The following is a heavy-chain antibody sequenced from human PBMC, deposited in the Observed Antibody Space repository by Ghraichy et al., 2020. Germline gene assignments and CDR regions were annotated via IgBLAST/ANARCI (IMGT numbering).Heavy chain of an antibody. D-gene: IGHD1-1*01. V-gene: IGHV6-1*01. J-gene: IGHJ4*02. Sequence: SQTLSLTCAISGDSVSTTTAAWHWIRQSPSRGLEWLGRAYYRSKWNNDYALFVKSRLTINPDTSKNQISLQLNSVTPDDTAMYYCARGLERRFDYWGQGTLVTVSS. CDR3: ARGLERRFDY. CDR2: AYYRSKWNN. CDR1: GDSVSTTTAA.